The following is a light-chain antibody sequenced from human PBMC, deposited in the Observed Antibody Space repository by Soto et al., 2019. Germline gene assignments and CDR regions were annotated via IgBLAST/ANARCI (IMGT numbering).Light chain of an antibody. Sequence: EIVLTQSPATLSLSPGERATLSCRASQSVSSNLAWYQQKAGQAPRLLMYGASTRATGIPARFSGSGSGTEFTLTISSLQSEDFAVYYCQQYNNWPLTFGGGTKVDI. CDR2: GAS. CDR3: QQYNNWPLT. V-gene: IGKV3-15*01. CDR1: QSVSSN. J-gene: IGKJ4*01.